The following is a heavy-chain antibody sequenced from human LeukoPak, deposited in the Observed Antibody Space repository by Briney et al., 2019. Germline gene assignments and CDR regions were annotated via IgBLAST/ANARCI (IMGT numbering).Heavy chain of an antibody. CDR3: ARDLTSPGYFDY. CDR1: GGSISSSRYY. D-gene: IGHD3-10*01. Sequence: SETLSLTCTVSGGSISSSRYYWGWIRQPPGKGLEWIGSIYYSGSTYYNPSLKSRFTISVDTSKNQFSLKLNSVTAADTAVYYCARDLTSPGYFDYRGQGTLVTVSS. J-gene: IGHJ4*02. V-gene: IGHV4-39*07. CDR2: IYYSGST.